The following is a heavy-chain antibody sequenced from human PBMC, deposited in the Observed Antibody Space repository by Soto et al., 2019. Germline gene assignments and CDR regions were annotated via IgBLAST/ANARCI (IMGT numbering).Heavy chain of an antibody. CDR2: INHSGST. V-gene: IGHV4-34*01. Sequence: QVQLPQWGAGLLKPSETLSLTCAVYGGSFSGYYWSWIRQPPGKGLEWIGEINHSGSTNYNPSLKSRVTISVDTSKNQFSLKLSSVTAADTAVYYCARGLRKWGFYYMEVWGKGTTVTVSS. J-gene: IGHJ6*03. CDR1: GGSFSGYY. CDR3: ARGLRKWGFYYMEV. D-gene: IGHD7-27*01.